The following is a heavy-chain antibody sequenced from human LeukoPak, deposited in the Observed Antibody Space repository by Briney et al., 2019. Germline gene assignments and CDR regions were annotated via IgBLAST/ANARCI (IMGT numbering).Heavy chain of an antibody. CDR2: INPNSGGT. D-gene: IGHD7-27*01. Sequence: GASVKVSCKAFGYTFTGYYMHWVRQAPGQGLDWMGWINPNSGGTNYAQKFQGRVTMTRDTSISIAYMELSRLRSDDTAVYYCARGKDWGPYWGQGTLVTVSS. CDR3: ARGKDWGPY. J-gene: IGHJ4*02. V-gene: IGHV1-2*02. CDR1: GYTFTGYY.